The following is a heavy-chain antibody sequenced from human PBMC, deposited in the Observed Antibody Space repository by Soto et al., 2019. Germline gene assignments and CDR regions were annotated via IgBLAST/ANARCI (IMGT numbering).Heavy chain of an antibody. CDR2: IYHGGST. D-gene: IGHD2-15*01. Sequence: SETLSLTCAVSGGSISSSNWWSWVRQPPGKGLEWIGEIYHGGSTNYNPSLKSRVTISVDKSKNQFSLKLSSVTAADTAVYYCARAHCSGGSCYYFDYWGQGTLVTVSS. V-gene: IGHV4-4*02. CDR1: GGSISSSNW. CDR3: ARAHCSGGSCYYFDY. J-gene: IGHJ4*02.